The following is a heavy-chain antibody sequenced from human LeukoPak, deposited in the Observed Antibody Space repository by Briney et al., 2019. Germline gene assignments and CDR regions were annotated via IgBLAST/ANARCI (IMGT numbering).Heavy chain of an antibody. D-gene: IGHD6-13*01. V-gene: IGHV3-7*01. CDR1: GFTFSTYI. CDR2: IKQDGSEK. Sequence: GGSLRLSCGASGFTFSTYIMSWVRHAPGKGLEWVANIKQDGSEKYYVDSVKGRFTISRDNAKNSLYLQMNSLRAEDTAVYYCARVMAAAGTDWGQGTLVTVSS. J-gene: IGHJ4*02. CDR3: ARVMAAAGTD.